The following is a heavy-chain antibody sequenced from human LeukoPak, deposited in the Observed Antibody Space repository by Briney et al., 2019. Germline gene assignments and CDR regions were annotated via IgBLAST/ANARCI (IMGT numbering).Heavy chain of an antibody. J-gene: IGHJ4*02. D-gene: IGHD1-26*01. CDR1: GGSISSYY. CDR2: IYTSAST. V-gene: IGHV4-4*07. CDR3: ARYFEWELFDY. Sequence: RASETLSLTCTVSGGSISSYYWSWIRQPAGKGLEWIGRIYTSASTNYNPSLKSRVTMSVDTSKNQFSLKLSSVTAADTAVYYCARYFEWELFDYWGQGTLVTVSS.